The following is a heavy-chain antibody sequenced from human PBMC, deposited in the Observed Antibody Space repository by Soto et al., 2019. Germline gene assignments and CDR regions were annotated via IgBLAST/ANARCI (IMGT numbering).Heavy chain of an antibody. CDR3: AKDRSENFWVYYYAMDV. D-gene: IGHD6-19*01. CDR1: GFNFGAYA. J-gene: IGHJ6*02. V-gene: IGHV3-23*01. Sequence: GASVKVSCEASGFNFGAYAMSCVRQAPGKGLEWVSGISGSSSGTYYTDSVKGRFTISRDNSKNTVYLQMNSLRGEDTAVYYCAKDRSENFWVYYYAMDVWGQGTAVTVSS. CDR2: ISGSSSGT.